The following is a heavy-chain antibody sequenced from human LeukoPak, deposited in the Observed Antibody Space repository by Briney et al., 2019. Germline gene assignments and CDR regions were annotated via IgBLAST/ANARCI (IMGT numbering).Heavy chain of an antibody. D-gene: IGHD4-17*01. CDR1: GFTFSSYA. CDR3: ARDSERGQPVTTVDY. CDR2: ISSNGGST. V-gene: IGHV3-64*01. Sequence: GGSLRLSCAASGFTFSSYAMHWVRQAPGKGLEYVSAISSNGGSTYYANSVKGRFTISRDNSKNTLYLQMGSLRAEDMAVYYCARDSERGQPVTTVDYWGQGTLVTVSS. J-gene: IGHJ4*02.